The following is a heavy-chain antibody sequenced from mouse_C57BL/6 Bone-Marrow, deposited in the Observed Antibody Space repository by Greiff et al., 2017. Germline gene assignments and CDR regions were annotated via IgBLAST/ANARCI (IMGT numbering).Heavy chain of an antibody. CDR1: GFTFTDYY. CDR3: ARSIYDGYYPYAMDY. D-gene: IGHD2-3*01. J-gene: IGHJ4*01. CDR2: IRNKANGYTT. V-gene: IGHV7-3*01. Sequence: EVQVVESGGGLVQPGGSLSLSCAASGFTFTDYYMSWVRQPPGKALEWLGFIRNKANGYTTEYSASVKGRFTISRDNSQSILYRHMNALRAEDSATYYCARSIYDGYYPYAMDYWGQGTSVTVSS.